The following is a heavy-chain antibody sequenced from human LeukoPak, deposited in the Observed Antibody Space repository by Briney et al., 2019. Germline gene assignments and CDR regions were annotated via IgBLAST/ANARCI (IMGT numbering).Heavy chain of an antibody. D-gene: IGHD6-19*01. Sequence: SETLSLTCTGSGGSISSYYWSWIRQPPGKGLEWIGYIYYSGSTNYNPSLNSRVTISVDTSKNQFSLRLSSVTAADTAVYYCGRSLSSAWYYFAYWGQGTLVTVSS. J-gene: IGHJ4*01. CDR2: IYYSGST. CDR1: GGSISSYY. V-gene: IGHV4-59*01. CDR3: GRSLSSAWYYFAY.